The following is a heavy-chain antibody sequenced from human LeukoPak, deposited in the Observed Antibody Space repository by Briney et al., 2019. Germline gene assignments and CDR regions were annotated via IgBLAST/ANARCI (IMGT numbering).Heavy chain of an antibody. CDR3: AXXXXXSSGYYYYYYYMDV. CDR1: GGTFSSYA. J-gene: IGHJ6*03. Sequence: SVKVSCKASGGTFSSYAISWVRQAPGQGLEWMGGIIPIFGTANYAQKFQGRVTITADKSTSTAYMELSSLRSDDTAVYYCAXXXXXSSGYYYYYYYMDVWGKGTTVAISS. CDR2: IIPIFGTA. D-gene: IGHD3-22*01. V-gene: IGHV1-69*06.